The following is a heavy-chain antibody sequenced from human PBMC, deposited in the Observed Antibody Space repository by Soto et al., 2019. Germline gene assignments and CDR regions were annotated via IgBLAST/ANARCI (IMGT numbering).Heavy chain of an antibody. CDR1: GFSLSTSGVT. CDR3: AHCRWSSSWYRLFDP. J-gene: IGHJ5*02. D-gene: IGHD6-13*01. V-gene: IGHV2-5*01. Sequence: GPGPTLVNHTQTLTLTCTFSGFSLSTSGVTVGWIRQPPGKALEWLALIHWNDDKRYSPSLKSRLTITKDTSKNQVVLTMTNMDPADTATYYCAHCRWSSSWYRLFDPRGQPTLVTVSS. CDR2: IHWNDDK.